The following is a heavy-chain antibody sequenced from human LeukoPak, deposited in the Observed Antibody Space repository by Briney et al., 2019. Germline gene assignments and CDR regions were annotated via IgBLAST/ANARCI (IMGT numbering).Heavy chain of an antibody. CDR2: IWYDGSNK. Sequence: PGGSLRLSCAASGLTFSSYGMHWVRQAPGKGLEWVAVIWYDGSNKYYADSVKGRFTISRDNSKNTLYLQMNSLRAEDTAVYYCARGKAKLELRTRGLDYWGQGTLVTVSS. D-gene: IGHD1-7*01. CDR3: ARGKAKLELRTRGLDY. V-gene: IGHV3-33*01. CDR1: GLTFSSYG. J-gene: IGHJ4*02.